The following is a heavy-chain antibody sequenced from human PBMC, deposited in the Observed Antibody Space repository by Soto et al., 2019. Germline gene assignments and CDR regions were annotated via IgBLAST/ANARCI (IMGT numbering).Heavy chain of an antibody. CDR2: ISWNSGSI. J-gene: IGHJ6*03. CDR3: AKDLSGYYYMDV. CDR1: GFTFDDYA. D-gene: IGHD1-26*01. Sequence: EVQLVESGGGLVQPGRSLRLSCAASGFTFDDYAMHWVRQAPGKGLEWVSGISWNSGSIGYADSVKGRFTISRDNAKNSLYLQMSSLRAEDTALYYCAKDLSGYYYMDVWGKGTTVTVSS. V-gene: IGHV3-9*01.